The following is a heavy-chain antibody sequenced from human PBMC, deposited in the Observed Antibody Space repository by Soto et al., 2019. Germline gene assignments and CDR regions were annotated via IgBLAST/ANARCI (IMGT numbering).Heavy chain of an antibody. CDR3: AGYSNSWSKYVKH. CDR2: ICHGGGA. J-gene: IGHJ1*01. CDR1: GGSFSGYC. Sequence: PSETLSLTCAVYGGSFSGYCWSWIRQTPGERLEWVGDICHGGGANYNPSLKSRVSFSMDPSKNQFSLKLNSVMAADTAAYYCAGYSNSWSKYVKHWGRGSLVTVSS. D-gene: IGHD6-13*01. V-gene: IGHV4-34*01.